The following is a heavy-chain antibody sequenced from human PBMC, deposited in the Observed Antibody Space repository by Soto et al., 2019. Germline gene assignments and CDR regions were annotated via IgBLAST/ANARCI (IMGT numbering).Heavy chain of an antibody. D-gene: IGHD1-26*01. V-gene: IGHV3-11*06. J-gene: IGHJ6*02. CDR2: ISSSSSYT. CDR1: GFTFSDYY. CDR3: AREAGASYSGSYYGGNYYYYGMDV. Sequence: GGSLRLSCAASGFTFSDYYMSWIRQAPGKGLEWVSYISSSSSYTNYADSVKGRFTISRDNAKNSLYLQMNSLRAEDTAVYYCAREAGASYSGSYYGGNYYYYGMDVWGQGTTVTVSS.